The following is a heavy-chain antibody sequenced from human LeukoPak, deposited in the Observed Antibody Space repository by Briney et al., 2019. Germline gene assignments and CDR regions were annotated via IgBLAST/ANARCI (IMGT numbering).Heavy chain of an antibody. CDR2: ISYDGSNK. Sequence: PGGSLRLSCTASGFTFSSYAMHWVRQAPGKGLEWVAVISYDGSNKYYADSVKGRFTISRDNSKNTLYLQMNSLRAEDTAVYFCARAPGIAAVGTSYWYFDLWGRGTLVTVSS. CDR1: GFTFSSYA. V-gene: IGHV3-30-3*01. D-gene: IGHD6-13*01. J-gene: IGHJ2*01. CDR3: ARAPGIAAVGTSYWYFDL.